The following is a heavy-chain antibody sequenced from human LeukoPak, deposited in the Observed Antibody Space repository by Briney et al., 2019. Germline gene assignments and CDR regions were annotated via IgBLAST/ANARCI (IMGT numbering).Heavy chain of an antibody. D-gene: IGHD6-13*01. J-gene: IGHJ5*02. V-gene: IGHV1-2*02. Sequence: ASVKVSCKASGYTLAGYYMHWVRQAPGQGLEWMGWINPNSGDTNSAQKFQGRVTMTSDTSISTAYMELSRLRSDDTAVYYCARAVAAIVNWFDPWGQGTLVTVSS. CDR1: GYTLAGYY. CDR2: INPNSGDT. CDR3: ARAVAAIVNWFDP.